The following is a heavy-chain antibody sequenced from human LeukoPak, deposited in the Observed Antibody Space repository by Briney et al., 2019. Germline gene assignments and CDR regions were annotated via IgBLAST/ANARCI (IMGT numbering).Heavy chain of an antibody. CDR2: ISYDGSNK. J-gene: IGHJ1*01. CDR3: AKPRSTSSWSEYFQH. Sequence: GGSLRLSCAASGFTFSSYGMHWVRQAPGKGLEWVTIISYDGSNKYYADSVKGRFTISRDNSKNTLYLQMNSLRAGDTAVYYCAKPRSTSSWSEYFQHWGQGTLVTVSS. D-gene: IGHD6-13*01. CDR1: GFTFSSYG. V-gene: IGHV3-30*18.